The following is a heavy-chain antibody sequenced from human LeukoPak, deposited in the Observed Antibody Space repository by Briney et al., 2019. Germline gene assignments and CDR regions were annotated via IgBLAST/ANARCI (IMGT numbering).Heavy chain of an antibody. V-gene: IGHV4-59*01. Sequence: SETLSLTCTVSGGSISSYYWSWIRQTPGKGLEWIGYIYYSGSTNYKPSLKSRVTISVDTCKNQHSLKLSSVTAADTDVYYCVREPHSGSYESYWYFDLWGRGTLVTVSS. CDR3: VREPHSGSYESYWYFDL. D-gene: IGHD1-26*01. CDR2: IYYSGST. J-gene: IGHJ2*01. CDR1: GGSISSYY.